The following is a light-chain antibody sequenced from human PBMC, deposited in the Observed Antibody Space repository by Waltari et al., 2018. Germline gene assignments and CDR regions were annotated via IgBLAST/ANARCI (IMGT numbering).Light chain of an antibody. CDR1: GSNIGAGSE. CDR3: QSYDTSLRVV. CDR2: GST. V-gene: IGLV1-40*01. Sequence: QSVLTQPPSVSGAPGQRVTIPCTGRGSNIGAGSEFHWYQQLPRAAPKLLIYGSTSRPLGVPDRFFGSTSGTSASLAITGLQAEDEADYYCQSYDTSLRVVFGGGTKLTVL. J-gene: IGLJ3*02.